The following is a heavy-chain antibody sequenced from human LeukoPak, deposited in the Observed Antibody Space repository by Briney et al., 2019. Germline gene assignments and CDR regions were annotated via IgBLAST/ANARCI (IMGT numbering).Heavy chain of an antibody. D-gene: IGHD2-2*01. J-gene: IGHJ3*02. CDR3: ARVRPAAMLDAFDI. CDR2: IYHSGST. Sequence: SGTLCLTCTVSGGSISSGGYYWIWLAPPPGKGLEWIGYIYHSGSTYYNPSLKSPVTISVDRSKNQFSLKLSSLTAADTAVYYCARVRPAAMLDAFDIWGQGTMVTVSS. CDR1: GGSISSGGYY. V-gene: IGHV4-30-2*01.